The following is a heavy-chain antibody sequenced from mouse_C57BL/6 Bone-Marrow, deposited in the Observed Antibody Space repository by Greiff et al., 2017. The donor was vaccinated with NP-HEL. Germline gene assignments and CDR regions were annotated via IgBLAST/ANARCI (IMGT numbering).Heavy chain of an antibody. V-gene: IGHV1-64*01. CDR1: GYTFTSYW. CDR2: IHPNSGST. J-gene: IGHJ2*01. D-gene: IGHD4-1*01. CDR3: ARQTGYYFDY. Sequence: QVQLQQPGAELVKPGASVKLSCKASGYTFTSYWMHWVKQRPGQGLEWIGMIHPNSGSTNYNEKFKSKATLTVEKSSSTAYMQLSSLTSGVSAVYYCARQTGYYFDYWGQGTTLTVSS.